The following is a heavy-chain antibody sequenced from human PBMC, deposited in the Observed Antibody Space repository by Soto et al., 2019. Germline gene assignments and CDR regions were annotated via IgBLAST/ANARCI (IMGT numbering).Heavy chain of an antibody. CDR1: GYTFTSYA. CDR3: ARYYDFWSGYYTRTSGMDV. V-gene: IGHV1-3*01. J-gene: IGHJ6*02. D-gene: IGHD3-3*01. Sequence: ASVKVSCKASGYTFTSYAMHWVRQAPGQRLEWMGWINAGNGNTKYSQKFQGRVTITRDTSASTAYMELSSLRSEDTAVYYCARYYDFWSGYYTRTSGMDVGGQGTKV. CDR2: INAGNGNT.